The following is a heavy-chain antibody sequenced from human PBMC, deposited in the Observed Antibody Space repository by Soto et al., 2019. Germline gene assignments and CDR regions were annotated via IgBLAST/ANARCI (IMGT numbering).Heavy chain of an antibody. V-gene: IGHV3-7*01. Sequence: PGGSLRLSCAASGFTFSSYWMSWVRQAPGKGLEWVANIKQDGSEKYYVDSVKGRFTISRDNAKNSLYLQMNSLRAEDTAVYYCARDIFDFWSGYYSGDYFAYWGQGTLVTVSS. J-gene: IGHJ4*02. CDR2: IKQDGSEK. D-gene: IGHD3-3*01. CDR1: GFTFSSYW. CDR3: ARDIFDFWSGYYSGDYFAY.